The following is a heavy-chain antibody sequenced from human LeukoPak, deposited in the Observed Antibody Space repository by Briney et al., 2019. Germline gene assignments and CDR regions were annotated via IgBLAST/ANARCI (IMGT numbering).Heavy chain of an antibody. J-gene: IGHJ4*02. CDR3: ARDSRYYDFWSGYVDY. CDR1: GGSITSYY. D-gene: IGHD3-3*01. Sequence: SETLSLTSTVSGGSITSYYWTWIWQSAGKGLEWIGRIYTGGTTNYPPSLKSRATLSIDTSKNQFSLMLTSVTAADTAVYYCARDSRYYDFWSGYVDYWGQGSLVTVSS. CDR2: IYTGGTT. V-gene: IGHV4-4*07.